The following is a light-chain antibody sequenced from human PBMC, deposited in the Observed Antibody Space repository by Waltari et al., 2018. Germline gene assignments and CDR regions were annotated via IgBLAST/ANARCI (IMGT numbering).Light chain of an antibody. V-gene: IGLV2-14*03. J-gene: IGLJ1*01. CDR2: NVH. Sequence: QHHPGQPPQLLLYNVHKLPSGVSDRFSGSKSGNTASLTISGLQAEDEADYYCNSYTSSRTYVFGTGTKVTVL. CDR3: NSYTSSRTYV.